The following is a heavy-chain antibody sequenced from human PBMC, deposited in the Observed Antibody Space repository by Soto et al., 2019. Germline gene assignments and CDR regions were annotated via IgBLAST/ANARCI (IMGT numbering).Heavy chain of an antibody. Sequence: ASVKVSCKASGYTFINYGISWVRQAPGQGPEWLGWHNVYNGDINYSQKFQGRVTMTADTSTSTAYMELRRLTSDDTAVYYCARDSLGGPLLATIHFGSWGPGTLVTVSS. CDR1: GYTFINYG. V-gene: IGHV1-18*04. J-gene: IGHJ4*02. D-gene: IGHD5-12*01. CDR2: HNVYNGDI. CDR3: ARDSLGGPLLATIHFGS.